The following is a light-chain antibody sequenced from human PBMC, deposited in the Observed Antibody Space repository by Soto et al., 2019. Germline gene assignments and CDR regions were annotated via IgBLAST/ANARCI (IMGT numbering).Light chain of an antibody. J-gene: IGKJ1*01. CDR1: QSVRSN. Sequence: EIVMTQSPGTLSVSPGERATLSCMASQSVRSNLAWYQQKPGQAPRLLIYGASTRATGIPAGLSGSGSGTEFTLTISSLQPEDFATYYCQQSYSTHWTFGQGTKVDIK. V-gene: IGKV3-15*01. CDR2: GAS. CDR3: QQSYSTHWT.